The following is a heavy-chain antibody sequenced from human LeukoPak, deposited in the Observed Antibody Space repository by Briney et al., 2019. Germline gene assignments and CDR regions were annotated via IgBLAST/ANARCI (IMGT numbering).Heavy chain of an antibody. CDR2: VYPGDSDT. J-gene: IGHJ6*02. CDR1: GYSFTSYW. CDR3: ARRFGPPGSYYGMDV. D-gene: IGHD3-3*01. Sequence: LGESLKISCKGSGYSFTSYWIGWVRQMPGKGLEWMGIVYPGDSDTRYSPSFQGQVTISADKSISTAYLQWSSLKASDTAMYYCARRFGPPGSYYGMDVWGQGTTVTVSS. V-gene: IGHV5-51*01.